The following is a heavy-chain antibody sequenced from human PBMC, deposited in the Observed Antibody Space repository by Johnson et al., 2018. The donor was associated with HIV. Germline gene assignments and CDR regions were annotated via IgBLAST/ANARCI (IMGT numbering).Heavy chain of an antibody. Sequence: QVQLVESGGGLVQPGRSLRLSCAASGFTFSSYAVHWVRQAPGKGLEWVAVISYDGSNKYYADSVKGRFTISRDNSKNTLYLQMNSLIPEDTAVYYCCYGSGTYDGPAFDIWGQGTVVIVSS. D-gene: IGHD3-10*01. CDR3: CYGSGTYDGPAFDI. J-gene: IGHJ3*02. CDR1: GFTFSSYA. CDR2: ISYDGSNK. V-gene: IGHV3-30-3*01.